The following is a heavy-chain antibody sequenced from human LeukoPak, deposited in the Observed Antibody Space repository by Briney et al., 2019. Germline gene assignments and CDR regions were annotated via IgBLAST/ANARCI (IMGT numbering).Heavy chain of an antibody. V-gene: IGHV3-48*01. Sequence: PGGSLRLSCAASGFTFSSYSMNWVRQAPGKGLEWVSYISSSSSTIYYADSVKGRFTISRDNAKNSLYLQMNSLRAEDTAVYYCAKDQSYDSSGPQDYWGQGTLVTVSS. J-gene: IGHJ4*02. CDR3: AKDQSYDSSGPQDY. D-gene: IGHD3-22*01. CDR1: GFTFSSYS. CDR2: ISSSSSTI.